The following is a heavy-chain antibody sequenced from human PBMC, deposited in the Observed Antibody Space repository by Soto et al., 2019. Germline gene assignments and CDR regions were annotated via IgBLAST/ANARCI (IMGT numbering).Heavy chain of an antibody. CDR3: ARDRGLQYQYYYYSYAMDA. Sequence: SETLSLTCTVSGGSISSGDYYWSWIRQPPGKGLEWIGYIYYSGSTYCNPSLKSRVTISVDTSKNQFSLKLSSVTAADTAVYYCARDRGLQYQYYYYSYAMDAWGQGTTVTVSS. CDR2: IYYSGST. CDR1: GGSISSGDYY. V-gene: IGHV4-30-4*01. D-gene: IGHD4-4*01. J-gene: IGHJ6*02.